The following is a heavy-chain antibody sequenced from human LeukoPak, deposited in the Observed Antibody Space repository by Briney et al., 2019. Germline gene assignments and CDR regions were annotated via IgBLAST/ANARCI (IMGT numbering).Heavy chain of an antibody. V-gene: IGHV3-21*06. CDR3: ARALYDSSGYLDY. J-gene: IGHJ4*02. D-gene: IGHD3-22*01. CDR1: GFTFTSYN. Sequence: GGSLRLSCAASGFTFTSYNMNWVRQAPGKGLEWVSSITSSSSYIYYADSVKGRFTISRDNAKNSLYLQMDSLRVEDTAVYYCARALYDSSGYLDYWGQGTLVTVSS. CDR2: ITSSSSYI.